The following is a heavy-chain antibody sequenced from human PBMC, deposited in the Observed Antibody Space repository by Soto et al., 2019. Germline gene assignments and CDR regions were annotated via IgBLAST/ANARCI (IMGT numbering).Heavy chain of an antibody. CDR2: IHPGDSDT. V-gene: IGHV5-51*01. J-gene: IGHJ6*03. D-gene: IGHD2-2*01. Sequence: WGGWVSQKTGKGLEWMGIIHPGDSDTRYSPSFQGQVTISADKSISTAYLQWSSLKASDTAMYYCARRGWFGSAAGVASRYCCSGLDVRLKRTTVPV. CDR3: ARRGWFGSAAGVASRYCCSGLDV. CDR1: W.